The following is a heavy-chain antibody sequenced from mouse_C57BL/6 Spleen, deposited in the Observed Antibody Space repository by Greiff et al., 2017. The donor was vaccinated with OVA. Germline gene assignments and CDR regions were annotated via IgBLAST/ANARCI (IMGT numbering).Heavy chain of an antibody. Sequence: QVQLKESGAELVKPGASVQLSCKASGYTFTEYTIHWVKQRSGQGLEWIWWFSPGSGSIKYNEKFKDKATLTADKSSSTVYMELSRLTSEDSAVYFCARHEGTMVKGWFAYWGQGTLVTVSA. V-gene: IGHV1-62-2*01. J-gene: IGHJ3*01. CDR3: ARHEGTMVKGWFAY. CDR1: GYTFTEYT. CDR2: FSPGSGSI. D-gene: IGHD2-2*01.